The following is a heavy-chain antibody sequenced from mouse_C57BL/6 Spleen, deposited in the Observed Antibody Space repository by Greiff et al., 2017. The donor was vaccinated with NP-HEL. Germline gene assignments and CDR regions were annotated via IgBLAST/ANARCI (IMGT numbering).Heavy chain of an antibody. CDR3: AREGWLLPYDV. Sequence: EVQLQQSGPELVKPGASVKISCKASGYTFTDYYMNWVKQSHGKSLEWIGDINPNNGGTSYNQKFKGKATLTVDKSSSTAYMELRSLTSEDSAVYYCAREGWLLPYDVWGTGTTVTVSS. V-gene: IGHV1-26*01. J-gene: IGHJ1*03. D-gene: IGHD2-3*01. CDR2: INPNNGGT. CDR1: GYTFTDYY.